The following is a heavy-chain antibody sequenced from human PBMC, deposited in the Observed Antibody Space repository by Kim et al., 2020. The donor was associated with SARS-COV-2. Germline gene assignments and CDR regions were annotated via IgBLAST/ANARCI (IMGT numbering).Heavy chain of an antibody. Sequence: ADAVKCRFTISRDNSKNTLYLQMNSLRAEDTAVYYCAKSESVVVAATFDYWGQGTLVTVSS. D-gene: IGHD2-15*01. CDR3: AKSESVVVAATFDY. V-gene: IGHV3-30*02. J-gene: IGHJ4*02.